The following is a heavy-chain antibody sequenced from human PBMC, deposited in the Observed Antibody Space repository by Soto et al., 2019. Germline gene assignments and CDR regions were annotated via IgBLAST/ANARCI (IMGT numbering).Heavy chain of an antibody. CDR1: GDSVSSNSAA. Sequence: SQTLSLTCAISGDSVSSNSAAWNWIRQSPSRGLECLGRTYYRYRWYNDYAVSVKSRININTDTSKNQFSLQLNSVNPEDTAVYYCARILRFLEWPMTDDAFDXWGQGTMVTVS. CDR3: ARILRFLEWPMTDDAFDX. D-gene: IGHD3-3*01. CDR2: TYYRYRWYN. V-gene: IGHV6-1*01. J-gene: IGHJ3*02.